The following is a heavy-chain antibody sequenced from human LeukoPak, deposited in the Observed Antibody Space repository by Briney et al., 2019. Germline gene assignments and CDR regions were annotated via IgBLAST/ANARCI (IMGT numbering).Heavy chain of an antibody. CDR3: AKDNNWNPGYYFDY. J-gene: IGHJ4*02. CDR2: ISSSGSTI. D-gene: IGHD1-20*01. CDR1: GFTFSDYY. Sequence: GGSLRLSCAASGFTFSDYYMSWIRQAPGKGLEWVSYISSSGSTIYYADSVKGRFTISRDNAKNSLYLQMNSLRAEDTAVYYCAKDNNWNPGYYFDYWGQGTLVTVSS. V-gene: IGHV3-11*01.